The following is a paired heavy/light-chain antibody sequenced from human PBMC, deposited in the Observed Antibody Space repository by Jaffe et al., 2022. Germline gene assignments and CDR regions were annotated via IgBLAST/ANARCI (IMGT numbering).Heavy chain of an antibody. Sequence: EVQLVQSGAEVKKPGESLKISCKGSGYSFPTYWIGWVRQMPGKGLEWMGIIYPGDSDTRYSLSFQGQVTISADKSTSTAYLQWNSLKASDTAMYYCVRLAGGYSGVDYWGQGTLVTVSS. D-gene: IGHD1-26*01. J-gene: IGHJ4*02. V-gene: IGHV5-51*03. CDR1: GYSFPTYW. CDR3: VRLAGGYSGVDY. CDR2: IYPGDSDT.
Light chain of an antibody. CDR2: DVS. Sequence: QSALTQPASVSGSPGQSITISCTGTSSDVGDYNYVSWYQQHAGKAPRLMIYDVSNRPSGVSNRFSGSKSGNTASLTISGLQAEDEADYYCKSYTSRSTPSWVFGGGTKLTVL. V-gene: IGLV2-14*03. CDR3: KSYTSRSTPSWV. CDR1: SSDVGDYNY. J-gene: IGLJ3*02.